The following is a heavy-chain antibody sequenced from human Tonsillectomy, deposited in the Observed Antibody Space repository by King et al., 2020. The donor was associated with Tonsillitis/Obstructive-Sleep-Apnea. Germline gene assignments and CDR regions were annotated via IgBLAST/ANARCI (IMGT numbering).Heavy chain of an antibody. Sequence: VQLQQWGAGLLKPSETLSLTCAVYGGSFSGYYWSWIRQPPGKGLEWIGEINHIGSTNYNPSLKSRVTISVDTSKTQFSLKLSSLTAADTAVYYCARGTRDCSSTSCYASWFDPWGQGTLVTVSS. V-gene: IGHV4-34*01. CDR1: GGSFSGYY. CDR2: INHIGST. CDR3: ARGTRDCSSTSCYASWFDP. D-gene: IGHD2-2*01. J-gene: IGHJ5*02.